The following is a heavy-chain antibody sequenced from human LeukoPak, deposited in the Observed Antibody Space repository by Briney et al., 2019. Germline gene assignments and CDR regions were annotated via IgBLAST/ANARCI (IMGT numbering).Heavy chain of an antibody. CDR3: ARGRRADGYNVFDY. Sequence: GASVKVSCKASGYTFTSYDINWVRQATGQGLEWMGWMNPNSGNTGYAQKFQGRVTMTRNTSISTAYMELSSLRSEDTAVYYCARGRRADGYNVFDYWGQGTLVTVSS. J-gene: IGHJ4*02. CDR2: MNPNSGNT. CDR1: GYTFTSYD. V-gene: IGHV1-8*01. D-gene: IGHD5-24*01.